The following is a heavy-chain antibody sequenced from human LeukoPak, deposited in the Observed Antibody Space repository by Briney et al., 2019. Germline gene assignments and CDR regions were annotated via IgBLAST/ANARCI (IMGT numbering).Heavy chain of an antibody. CDR1: GFTFTTFW. V-gene: IGHV3-7*04. Sequence: GGSLRLSCAASGFTFTTFWMSWVRQAPGKGLEWVANIKEDGSEENYVDSVKDRFTISRDNAKNSLYLQMNSLRAEDTAVYYCARDSRGIETHIDYWGQGTLVTVSS. CDR2: IKEDGSEE. J-gene: IGHJ4*02. CDR3: ARDSRGIETHIDY. D-gene: IGHD2-2*01.